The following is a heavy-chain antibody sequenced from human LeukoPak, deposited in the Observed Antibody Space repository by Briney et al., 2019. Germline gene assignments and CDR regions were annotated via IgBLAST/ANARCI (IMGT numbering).Heavy chain of an antibody. CDR2: INPNSVDT. CDR3: TTGSPPFGY. V-gene: IGHV1-2*02. J-gene: IGHJ4*02. D-gene: IGHD1-26*01. CDR1: GYTFTGYY. Sequence: ASVKVCCKASGYTFTGYYIHWVRQAPGQGLEWMGYINPNSVDTNFAQKFQGRVTMTTDTSISTAYMELSRLRSDDTAVYYCTTGSPPFGYWGQGTLVTVSS.